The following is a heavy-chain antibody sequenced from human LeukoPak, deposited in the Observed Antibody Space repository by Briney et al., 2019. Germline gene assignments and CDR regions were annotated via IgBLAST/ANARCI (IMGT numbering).Heavy chain of an antibody. CDR1: GFTFSSYA. J-gene: IGHJ3*02. CDR3: AKGGYCSSTSCCPADAFDI. CDR2: ISGSGGST. V-gene: IGHV3-23*01. D-gene: IGHD2-2*01. Sequence: GGSLRLSCAASGFTFSSYATSWVRQAPGKGLEWVSAISGSGGSTYYADSVKGRFTISRDNSKNTLYLQMNSLRAEDTAVYYCAKGGYCSSTSCCPADAFDIWGQGTMVTVSS.